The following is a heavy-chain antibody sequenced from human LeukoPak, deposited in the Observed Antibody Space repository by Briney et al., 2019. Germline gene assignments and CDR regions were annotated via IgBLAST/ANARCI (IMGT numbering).Heavy chain of an antibody. CDR2: IYTSGST. CDR1: GGSISSGSYY. V-gene: IGHV4-61*02. CDR3: AREGSSSSSPYYYYYYMDV. Sequence: SETLSLTCTVSGGSISSGSYYWSWIRQPAGKGLEWIGRIYTSGSTNYNPSLKSRVTISVDTSKNQFSLNLSSVTAADTAVYYCAREGSSSSSPYYYYYYMDVWGKGTTVTVSS. J-gene: IGHJ6*03. D-gene: IGHD6-6*01.